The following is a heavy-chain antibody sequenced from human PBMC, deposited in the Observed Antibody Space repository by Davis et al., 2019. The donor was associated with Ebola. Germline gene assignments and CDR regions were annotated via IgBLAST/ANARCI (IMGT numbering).Heavy chain of an antibody. V-gene: IGHV3-30*02. D-gene: IGHD3-22*01. CDR3: AKDAPRYYDSSGYPDY. CDR1: GFTFSSYG. J-gene: IGHJ4*02. Sequence: GGSLRLSCAASGFTFSSYGMHWVRQAPGKGLEWVAVIWYDGSNKYYADSVKGRFTISRDNSKNTLYLQMNSLRAEDTAVYYCAKDAPRYYDSSGYPDYWGQGTLVTVSS. CDR2: IWYDGSNK.